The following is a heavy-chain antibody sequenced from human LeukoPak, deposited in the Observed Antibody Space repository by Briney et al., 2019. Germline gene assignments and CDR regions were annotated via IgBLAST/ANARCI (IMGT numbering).Heavy chain of an antibody. Sequence: GESLKISCQVSGYTLTNNWIGWVRQVPGKGLEWMGLIYPGDSDTRYSPSFQGQVTMSVDKSISTAYLQWSSLRASDTAMYFCARFGLTSSLDYWGQGTLVTVSS. CDR1: GYTLTNNW. J-gene: IGHJ4*02. D-gene: IGHD2-2*01. CDR2: IYPGDSDT. CDR3: ARFGLTSSLDY. V-gene: IGHV5-51*01.